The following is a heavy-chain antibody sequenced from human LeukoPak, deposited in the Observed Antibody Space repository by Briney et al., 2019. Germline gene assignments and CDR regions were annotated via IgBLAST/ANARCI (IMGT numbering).Heavy chain of an antibody. CDR3: ARLSGGSISGIFGVVIGY. J-gene: IGHJ4*02. D-gene: IGHD3-3*01. CDR1: GYSFTSYW. Sequence: GESLKISCKGSGYSFTSYWIGWVRQMPGKGLEWMGIIYPGDSDTRYSPSFQGQVTISADKSISTAYLQWSSLKASDTAMYYCARLSGGSISGIFGVVIGYWGQGTLVTVSS. CDR2: IYPGDSDT. V-gene: IGHV5-51*01.